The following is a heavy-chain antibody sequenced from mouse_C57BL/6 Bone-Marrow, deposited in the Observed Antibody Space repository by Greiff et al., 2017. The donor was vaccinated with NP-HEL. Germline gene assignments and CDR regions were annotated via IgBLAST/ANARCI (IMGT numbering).Heavy chain of an antibody. D-gene: IGHD2-2*01. CDR3: ARTGYDGY. CDR2: IYPRSGNT. CDR1: GYTFTSYG. Sequence: QVQLKESGAELARPGASVKLSCKASGYTFTSYGISWVKQRTGQGLEWIGEIYPRSGNTYYNEKFKGKATLTADKSSSTAYMELRSLTSEDSAVYFCARTGYDGYWGQGTTLTVSS. J-gene: IGHJ2*01. V-gene: IGHV1-81*01.